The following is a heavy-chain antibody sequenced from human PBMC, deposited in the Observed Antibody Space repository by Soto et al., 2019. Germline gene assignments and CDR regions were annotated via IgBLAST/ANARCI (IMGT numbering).Heavy chain of an antibody. CDR1: GGSIGGVGYS. J-gene: IGHJ5*02. D-gene: IGHD3-10*01. Sequence: PSETLSLTCAVSGGSIGGVGYSWSWIRQPPGGGLEWIGYMYHSGTFLKSPSLKTRLTVSLDMSKNQFPLTLNSMTAADTAVYYCARAQFYSGSGNYNNLMFDAWGQGIQVTVSS. CDR2: MYHSGTF. CDR3: ARAQFYSGSGNYNNLMFDA. V-gene: IGHV4-30-2*01.